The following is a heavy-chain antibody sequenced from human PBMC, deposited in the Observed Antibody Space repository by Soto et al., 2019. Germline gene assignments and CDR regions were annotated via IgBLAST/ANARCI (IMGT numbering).Heavy chain of an antibody. J-gene: IGHJ4*02. CDR2: IIPIFGTA. CDR3: ARGYSATTNFDY. D-gene: IGHD2-15*01. V-gene: IGHV1-69*13. CDR1: GGTFSSYA. Sequence: SVKVSCKASGGTFSSYAISWVRQAPGQGLEWMGGIIPIFGTANYAQKFQGRVTITADESTSTAYMELSSLRSEDTAVYYCARGYSATTNFDYWGQGALVTVSS.